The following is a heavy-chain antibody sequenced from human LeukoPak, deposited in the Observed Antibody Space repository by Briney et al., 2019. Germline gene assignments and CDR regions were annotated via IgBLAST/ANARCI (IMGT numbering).Heavy chain of an antibody. Sequence: SETLSLTRTVSGGFISSYYWSWIRQPPGKGLEWIGYIYYSGSTNYNPSLKSRVTISVDTSKNQFSLKLSSVTAADTAVYYCASLKWEYYFDYWGQGTLVTVSS. CDR1: GGFISSYY. J-gene: IGHJ4*02. D-gene: IGHD1-26*01. CDR3: ASLKWEYYFDY. V-gene: IGHV4-59*01. CDR2: IYYSGST.